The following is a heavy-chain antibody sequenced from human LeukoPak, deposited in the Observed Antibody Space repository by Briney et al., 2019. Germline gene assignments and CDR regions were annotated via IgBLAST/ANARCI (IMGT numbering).Heavy chain of an antibody. J-gene: IGHJ6*02. CDR2: IYPGDSDT. V-gene: IGHV5-51*01. Sequence: GESLKISCKGSGYSFTNYWIGWVRQMPGKGLEWMGIIYPGDSDTRYSPSFQGQVTIPADKSISTAYLQWSSLKASDTAMYYCARGQYYGSGSPAYYYGMDVWGQGTTVTVSS. D-gene: IGHD3-10*01. CDR3: ARGQYYGSGSPAYYYGMDV. CDR1: GYSFTNYW.